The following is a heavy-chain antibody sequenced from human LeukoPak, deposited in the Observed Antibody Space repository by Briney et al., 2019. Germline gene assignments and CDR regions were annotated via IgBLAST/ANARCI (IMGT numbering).Heavy chain of an antibody. D-gene: IGHD3-22*01. Sequence: GGSLRLSCAASGFIFSDYYMSWIRQAPGKGLEWVSYISSTASTIYYADSVKGRFTISRDNAKNSLYLQMNSLRAEDTAVYYCARDPGLFAILYYFDYWGQGTLVTVSS. CDR3: ARDPGLFAILYYFDY. CDR2: ISSTASTI. CDR1: GFIFSDYY. J-gene: IGHJ4*02. V-gene: IGHV3-11*01.